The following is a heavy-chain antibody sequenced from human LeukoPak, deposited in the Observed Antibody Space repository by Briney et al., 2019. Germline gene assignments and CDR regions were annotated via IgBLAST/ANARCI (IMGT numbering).Heavy chain of an antibody. D-gene: IGHD1-26*01. Sequence: PGRSLRLACAASGFTFSSYGMHWVRQAPGKGLEWVAVIWYDGSNKYYTDSVKGRFTISRDNSKNTLYLQMISLRAEDTAVYYCATNFITSSGTDYWGQGTLVTVSS. CDR3: ATNFITSSGTDY. V-gene: IGHV3-33*01. CDR1: GFTFSSYG. CDR2: IWYDGSNK. J-gene: IGHJ4*02.